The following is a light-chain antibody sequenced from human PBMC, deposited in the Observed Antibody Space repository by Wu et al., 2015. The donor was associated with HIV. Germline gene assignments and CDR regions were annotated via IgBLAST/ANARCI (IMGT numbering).Light chain of an antibody. CDR3: QQSYDTPVA. CDR2: GAS. Sequence: DIQMTQSPSSLSASVGDRVTITCRASQNIKRYLNWYQQKPGKAPNLLIFGASSLQSGVPSRFRGSGSGTDFTLTISSLQPEDFATYYCQQSYDTPVAFGQGTKVEIK. CDR1: QNIKRY. V-gene: IGKV1-39*01. J-gene: IGKJ1*01.